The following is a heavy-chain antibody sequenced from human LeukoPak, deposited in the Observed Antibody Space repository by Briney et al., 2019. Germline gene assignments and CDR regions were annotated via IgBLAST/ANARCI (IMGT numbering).Heavy chain of an antibody. J-gene: IGHJ4*02. CDR2: IHHSGST. CDR1: GGSISSSHW. CDR3: AREFVQGSSLPYFDC. V-gene: IGHV4-4*02. Sequence: SETLSLTCTVSGGSISSSHWWGWVRQPPGKGLEWVGEIHHSGSTNSNPSLKSRLTISVDKPKNQFSLRLNSVTAADTAVYYCAREFVQGSSLPYFDCWGQGTLVTVSS. D-gene: IGHD1-26*01.